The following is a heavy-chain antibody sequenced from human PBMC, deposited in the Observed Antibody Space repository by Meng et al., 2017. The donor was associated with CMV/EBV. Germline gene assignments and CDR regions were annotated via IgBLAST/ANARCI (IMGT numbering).Heavy chain of an antibody. V-gene: IGHV4-59*01. Sequence: ESLKISCTVSGGSISSYYWSWIRQPPGKGLEWIGYIYYSGSTNYNPSLKSRVTISVDTSKNQFSLKLSSVTAADTAVYYCARIGQYYDFWSGYYPYWYFDLWGRGTLVTVSS. CDR2: IYYSGST. D-gene: IGHD3-3*01. J-gene: IGHJ2*01. CDR3: ARIGQYYDFWSGYYPYWYFDL. CDR1: GGSISSYY.